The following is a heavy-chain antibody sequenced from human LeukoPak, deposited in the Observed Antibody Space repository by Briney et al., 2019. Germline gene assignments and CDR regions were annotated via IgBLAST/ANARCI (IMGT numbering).Heavy chain of an antibody. CDR2: IYTSGST. CDR1: GGSISSYY. D-gene: IGHD3-9*01. J-gene: IGHJ4*02. Sequence: SETLSLTCTVSGGSISSYYWSWIRQPAGKGLEWIGRIYTSGSTNYNPSLKSRVTMSVDTSKNQFSLKLSSVTAADTAVYYCARHGEDGKNYDILTGYYYYFDYWGQGTLVTVSS. V-gene: IGHV4-4*07. CDR3: ARHGEDGKNYDILTGYYYYFDY.